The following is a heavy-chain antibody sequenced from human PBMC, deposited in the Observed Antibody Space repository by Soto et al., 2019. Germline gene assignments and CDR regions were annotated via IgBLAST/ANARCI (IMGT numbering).Heavy chain of an antibody. CDR2: INANNGGA. V-gene: IGHV1-2*02. Sequence: QVQLVQSGDEVKNPGASVKVSCKPSGYTFTDYHIHWVRQAPGQGLEFMGWINANNGGAGSAQQFQGRLTVTRDTSISTVYMELSNLRSDDTAVYFWAREWGSDSLPPKNNWFDTWGHGTRVTVSS. D-gene: IGHD6-25*01. CDR3: AREWGSDSLPPKNNWFDT. CDR1: GYTFTDYH. J-gene: IGHJ5*01.